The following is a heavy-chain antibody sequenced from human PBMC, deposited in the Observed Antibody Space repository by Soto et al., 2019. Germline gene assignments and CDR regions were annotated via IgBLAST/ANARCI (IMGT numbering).Heavy chain of an antibody. D-gene: IGHD3-10*01. CDR3: ARWGENYYYYYGMDV. J-gene: IGHJ6*02. Sequence: SETLSLTCTVSGGSISSYYWSWIRQPPGKGLEWIGYIYYSGSTNYNPSLKSRVTISVDTSKNQFSLKLSSVTAADTAVYYCARWGENYYYYYGMDVWGQGTTVTVSS. CDR1: GGSISSYY. V-gene: IGHV4-59*01. CDR2: IYYSGST.